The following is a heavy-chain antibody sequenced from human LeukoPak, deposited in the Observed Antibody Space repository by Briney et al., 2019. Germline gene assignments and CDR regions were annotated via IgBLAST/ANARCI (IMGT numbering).Heavy chain of an antibody. CDR3: ARDSVPNDYGDYDWYTDAFDI. D-gene: IGHD4-17*01. Sequence: ASVKVSCKASRGTFSSYAINWVRQAPGQGLEWMGGIIPIFGTANYAQKFQGRVTITADESTSTAYMELSSLRSEDTAVYYCARDSVPNDYGDYDWYTDAFDIWGQGTMVTVSS. CDR2: IIPIFGTA. J-gene: IGHJ3*02. CDR1: RGTFSSYA. V-gene: IGHV1-69*13.